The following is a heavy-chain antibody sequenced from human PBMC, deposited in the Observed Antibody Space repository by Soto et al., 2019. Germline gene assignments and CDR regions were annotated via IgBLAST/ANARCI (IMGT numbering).Heavy chain of an antibody. V-gene: IGHV3-23*01. CDR3: AKRRGAGGHFDY. CDR1: GFTFSSFA. J-gene: IGHJ4*02. Sequence: GGSLRLSCAASGFTFSSFAMGWVRQGPGKGLEWVAVVSIGGSTHYADSVRGRFTISRDNSKNMLSLQMNSLTAEDTAVYFCAKRRGAGGHFDYWGQGALVTVSS. D-gene: IGHD2-15*01. CDR2: VSIGGST.